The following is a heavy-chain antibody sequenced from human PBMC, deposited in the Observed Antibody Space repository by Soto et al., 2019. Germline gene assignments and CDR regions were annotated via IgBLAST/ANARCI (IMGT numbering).Heavy chain of an antibody. CDR2: ISYDGSNK. V-gene: IGHV3-30-3*01. Sequence: QVQLVESGGGVVQPGRSLRLSCAASGFTFSSYAMHWVRQAPGKGLEWVAVISYDGSNKYYADSVKGRFTISRDNSKSTLYLQMNSLRAEDTAVYYCARVYSWNWFDPWGQGTLVTVSS. CDR3: ARVYSWNWFDP. J-gene: IGHJ5*02. CDR1: GFTFSSYA. D-gene: IGHD4-4*01.